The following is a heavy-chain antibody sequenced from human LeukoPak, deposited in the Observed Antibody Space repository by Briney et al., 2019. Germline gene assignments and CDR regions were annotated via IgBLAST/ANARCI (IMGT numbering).Heavy chain of an antibody. V-gene: IGHV3-33*01. D-gene: IGHD1-26*01. CDR3: ARGGIVGATTGYFDY. CDR1: GFTFSSYG. J-gene: IGHJ4*02. CDR2: IWYDGSNK. Sequence: GGSLRLSCAASGFTFSSYGMHWVRQVPGKGLEWVAVIWYDGSNKYYADSVKGRFTISRDNSKNTLYLQMNSLRAEDTAVYYCARGGIVGATTGYFDYWGQGTLVTVSS.